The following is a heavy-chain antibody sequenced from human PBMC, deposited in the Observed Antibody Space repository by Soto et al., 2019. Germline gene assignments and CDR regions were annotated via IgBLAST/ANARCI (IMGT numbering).Heavy chain of an antibody. J-gene: IGHJ6*02. CDR1: GYSFTSYW. CDR3: ERHEKREGGIGGMDV. V-gene: IGHV5-51*01. CDR2: IYPGDSDT. D-gene: IGHD1-26*01. Sequence: GESLKISCKGSGYSFTSYWIGWVRQMPGKGLEWMGIIYPGDSDTRYSPSFQGQVTISADKSISTAYLQWSSLKASDTAMYYCERHEKREGGIGGMDVWGQGTTVTVSS.